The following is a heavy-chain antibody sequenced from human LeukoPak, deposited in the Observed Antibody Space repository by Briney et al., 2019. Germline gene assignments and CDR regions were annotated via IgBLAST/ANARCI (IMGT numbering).Heavy chain of an antibody. J-gene: IGHJ5*02. D-gene: IGHD2-15*01. CDR1: GGSISSDIYY. Sequence: PSETLSLTCTVSGGSISSDIYYWSWIRQPAGKGLEWIGRIYMSGNTNYNLSLKSRLTISVDTSKNQFSLKLSSVTAADTAVYYCAGTRRYCSGGSCYNWFDPWGQGTLVTVSS. V-gene: IGHV4-61*02. CDR3: AGTRRYCSGGSCYNWFDP. CDR2: IYMSGNT.